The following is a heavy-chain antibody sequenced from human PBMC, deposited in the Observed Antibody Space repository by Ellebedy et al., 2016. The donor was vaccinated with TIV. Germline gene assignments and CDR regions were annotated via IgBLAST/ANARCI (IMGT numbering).Heavy chain of an antibody. Sequence: SETLSLTXAVYGGSFSGYYWSWIRQPPGKGLEWIGEINHSGSTNYNPSLKSRVTISVDTSRNQFSLKLSSVTAADTAVYYCARGLLPTTDGLGYWGQGTLVTVSS. V-gene: IGHV4-34*01. D-gene: IGHD1-26*01. CDR3: ARGLLPTTDGLGY. CDR1: GGSFSGYY. CDR2: INHSGST. J-gene: IGHJ4*02.